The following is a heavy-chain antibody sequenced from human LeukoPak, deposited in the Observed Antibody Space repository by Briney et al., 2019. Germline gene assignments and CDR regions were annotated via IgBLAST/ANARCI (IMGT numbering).Heavy chain of an antibody. CDR1: GYTFTSYD. D-gene: IGHD3-22*01. J-gene: IGHJ3*02. V-gene: IGHV1-8*01. CDR3: ASFYYDSSGYYSAFDI. CDR2: MNPNSGNT. Sequence: GSSVKVSCKASGYTFTSYDINWVRQATGQGLEWMGWMNPNSGNTGYAQEFQGRVTMTRNTSISTAYMELSSLRSEDTAVYYCASFYYDSSGYYSAFDIWGQGTMVTVSS.